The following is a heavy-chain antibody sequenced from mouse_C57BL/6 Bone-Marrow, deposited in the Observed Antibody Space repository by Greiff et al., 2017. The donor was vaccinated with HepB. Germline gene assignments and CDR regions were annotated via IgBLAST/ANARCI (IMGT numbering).Heavy chain of an antibody. CDR1: GYAFRSSW. Sequence: VQLQESGPELVKPGASVKISCKASGYAFRSSWMNWVKQRPGKGLEWIGRIYPGDGDTNYNGKFKGKATLTADKSSSTAYMQLSSLTSEDSAVYLYASGLPRGCWGQGATLSDSS. CDR3: ASGLPRGC. V-gene: IGHV1-82*01. J-gene: IGHJ2*01. D-gene: IGHD3-3*01. CDR2: IYPGDGDT.